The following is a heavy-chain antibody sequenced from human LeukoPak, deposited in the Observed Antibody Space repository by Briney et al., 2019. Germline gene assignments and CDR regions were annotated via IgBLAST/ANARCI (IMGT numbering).Heavy chain of an antibody. D-gene: IGHD6-6*01. J-gene: IGHJ6*03. CDR3: ARDSHYSSSSLYYYYYTNV. CDR1: GGSIRDNSYY. CDR2: IYFSGST. Sequence: PSETLSLTCTVSGGSIRDNSYYWGWIRQSPGKGLEWIGDIYFSGSTYYNPSLKSRVSMSQDTSKNQFSLKLYSVTAADTAVYYCARDSHYSSSSLYYYYYTNVWGKGTTVTVSS. V-gene: IGHV4-39*07.